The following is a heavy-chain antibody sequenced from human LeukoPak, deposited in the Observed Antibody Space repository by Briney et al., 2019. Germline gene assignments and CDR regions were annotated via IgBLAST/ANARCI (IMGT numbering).Heavy chain of an antibody. J-gene: IGHJ4*02. CDR2: ISPNGVIT. V-gene: IGHV3-23*01. D-gene: IGHD5-24*01. CDR3: AKDDAWLQYGN. Sequence: GGSLRLSCAASGFTFSSHGMNWVRQAPGKGLEWVSGISPNGVITYYADSEKGRFTISRDNSKGTVYLQMNSLRPEDTAVYYCAKDDAWLQYGNWGRGTLVTVSS. CDR1: GFTFSSHG.